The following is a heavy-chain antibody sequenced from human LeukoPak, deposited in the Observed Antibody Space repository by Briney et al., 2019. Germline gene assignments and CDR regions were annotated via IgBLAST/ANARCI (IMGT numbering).Heavy chain of an antibody. CDR3: AREGYCSSTSCAHDY. V-gene: IGHV1-2*02. Sequence: ASVKVSCKAPGYTFTGYYMHWVRQAPGQGLEWMGWINPNSGDTNYAQKFQGRVTMTRDTSTSTAYMELSRLRSDDTAVYYCAREGYCSSTSCAHDYWGQGTLVTVSS. CDR2: INPNSGDT. CDR1: GYTFTGYY. D-gene: IGHD2-2*01. J-gene: IGHJ4*02.